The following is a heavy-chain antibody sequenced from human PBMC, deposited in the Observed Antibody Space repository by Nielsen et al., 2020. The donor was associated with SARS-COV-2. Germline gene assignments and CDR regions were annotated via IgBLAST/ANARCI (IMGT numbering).Heavy chain of an antibody. J-gene: IGHJ4*02. CDR3: ARSGYSYGWRTFDY. V-gene: IGHV4-34*01. Sequence: SQTLSLPCAVYGGSFSGYYWSWIRQPPGKGLEWIGEINHSGSTNYNPSLKSRVTISVDTSKNQFSLKLSSVTAADTAVYYCARSGYSYGWRTFDYWGQGTLVTVSS. CDR2: INHSGST. CDR1: GGSFSGYY. D-gene: IGHD5-18*01.